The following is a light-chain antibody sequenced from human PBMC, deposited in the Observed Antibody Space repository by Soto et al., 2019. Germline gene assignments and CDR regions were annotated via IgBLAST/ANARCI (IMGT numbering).Light chain of an antibody. V-gene: IGLV1-47*01. CDR1: SSNIGSHY. J-gene: IGLJ3*02. Sequence: QSVLTQPPSVSGTPGQRVTLFCSGRSSNIGSHYVYWYQQLPGRAPKNLIFKSDQRPSGVPDRFSGSKSGTTASVAISGLRSEDEASYYCSSWDNDLTAWVFGGGTKLTV. CDR2: KSD. CDR3: SSWDNDLTAWV.